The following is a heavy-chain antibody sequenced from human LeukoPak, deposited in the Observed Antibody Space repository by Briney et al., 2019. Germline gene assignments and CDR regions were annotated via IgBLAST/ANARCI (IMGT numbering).Heavy chain of an antibody. Sequence: PGGSLRLSCAASGSTFSRTAMSWVRQAPGKGLEWVATISGSGVGTYYAASVKGRFNISRDNSKNTLYLQMNSLRTEDTAIYYCAKDANYLRSGSFFIPFDYWGQGTLVTVYS. CDR3: AKDANYLRSGSFFIPFDY. CDR2: ISGSGVGT. J-gene: IGHJ4*02. CDR1: GSTFSRTA. V-gene: IGHV3-23*01. D-gene: IGHD4/OR15-4a*01.